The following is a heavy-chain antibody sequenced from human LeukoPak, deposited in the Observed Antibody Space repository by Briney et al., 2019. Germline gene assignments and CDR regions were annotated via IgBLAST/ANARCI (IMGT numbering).Heavy chain of an antibody. CDR2: INPNSGGT. CDR3: AKINCSSTSCYRNWFDP. D-gene: IGHD2-2*01. V-gene: IGHV1-2*02. Sequence: ASVKVSCKASGYTFTGYYIHWVRQAPGQGLEWMGWINPNSGGTNSAQKFQGRVTMTRDTSISTAYMELSRLRSDDTAVYYCAKINCSSTSCYRNWFDPWGQGTLVTVSS. J-gene: IGHJ5*02. CDR1: GYTFTGYY.